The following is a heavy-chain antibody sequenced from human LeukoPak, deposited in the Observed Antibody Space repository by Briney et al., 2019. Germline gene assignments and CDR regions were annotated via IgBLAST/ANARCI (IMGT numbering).Heavy chain of an antibody. J-gene: IGHJ3*02. V-gene: IGHV4-34*01. D-gene: IGHD3-22*01. CDR1: GGSFSSYY. Sequence: PSETLSLTCAVYGGSFSSYYWSWIRQPPGKGLEWIGEINHSGSTNYNPSLKSRVTISVDTSKNQFSLKLSSVIAADTAVYYCARITYYYDSSGPIWGQGTMVTVSS. CDR3: ARITYYYDSSGPI. CDR2: INHSGST.